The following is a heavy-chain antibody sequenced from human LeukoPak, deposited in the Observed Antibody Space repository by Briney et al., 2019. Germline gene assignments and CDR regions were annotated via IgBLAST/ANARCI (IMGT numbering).Heavy chain of an antibody. D-gene: IGHD2-15*01. CDR2: IKSKTDGGTT. J-gene: IGHJ4*02. CDR1: GFTFSNVR. Sequence: GGSLRLSCAASGFTFSNVRMSWVRQAPGQGLEWVGRIKSKTDGGTTDYAAPVKGRFNISRDDSKNTLYRERNSLKTEDTAVYYCTREEGLYDYWGQETLVTVSS. CDR3: TREEGLYDY. V-gene: IGHV3-15*01.